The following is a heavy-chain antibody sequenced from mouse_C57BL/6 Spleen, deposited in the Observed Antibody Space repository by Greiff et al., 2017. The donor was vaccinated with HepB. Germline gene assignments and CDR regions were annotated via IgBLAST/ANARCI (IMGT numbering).Heavy chain of an antibody. J-gene: IGHJ3*01. D-gene: IGHD2-3*01. CDR1: GYTFTSYW. Sequence: QVQLQQPGAELVKPGASVKMSCKASGYTFTSYWITWVKQRPGQGLEWIGDIYPGSGSTNYNEKFKSKATLTVDTSSSTAYMQLSSLTSEDSAVYYCARDIYYGYYRFAYWGQGTLVTVSA. CDR3: ARDIYYGYYRFAY. CDR2: IYPGSGST. V-gene: IGHV1-55*01.